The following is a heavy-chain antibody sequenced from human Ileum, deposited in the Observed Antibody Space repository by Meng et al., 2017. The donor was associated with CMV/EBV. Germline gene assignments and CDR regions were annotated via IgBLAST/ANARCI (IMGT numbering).Heavy chain of an antibody. J-gene: IGHJ3*02. CDR3: AKGVTSGSTYRAFDI. CDR1: GFTFSTFA. Sequence: GGSLRLSCAASGFTFSTFAMGWVRQAPGKGLEWVSSIYSGGGATHYPDSVKGRFTISRDTSENTSHLQMSSLRVDDTALYYCAKGVTSGSTYRAFDILGQGTKVTVSS. CDR2: IYSGGGAT. D-gene: IGHD3-22*01. V-gene: IGHV3-23*03.